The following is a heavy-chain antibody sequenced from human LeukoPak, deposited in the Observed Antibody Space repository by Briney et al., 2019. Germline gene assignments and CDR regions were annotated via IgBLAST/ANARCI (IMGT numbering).Heavy chain of an antibody. J-gene: IGHJ3*02. D-gene: IGHD6-13*01. CDR2: IYYNGAT. CDR3: AASVTADATKAFDI. Sequence: SETLSLTCTVSGASISSSSYYWGWIRQPPGKGLEYIGSIYYNGATFYNPSLKSRVTISLDTSKNQFSLKLSSVTAADTAVYYCAASVTADATKAFDIWGQGTMVTVSS. CDR1: GASISSSSYY. V-gene: IGHV4-39*07.